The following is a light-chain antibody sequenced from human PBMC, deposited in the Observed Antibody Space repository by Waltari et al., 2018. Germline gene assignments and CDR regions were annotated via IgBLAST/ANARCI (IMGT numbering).Light chain of an antibody. V-gene: IGLV3-1*01. CDR3: QAWDISTVV. CDR2: QDK. J-gene: IGLJ3*02. Sequence: SYELSQSPSVSVSPRETANITCSGDGLGDQFVSWYHQKPGQSPVLVIYQDKNRPSGIPDRFSGSNSGNTATLTIAGTQALDEADYYYQAWDISTVVFGGGTKLTVL. CDR1: GLGDQF.